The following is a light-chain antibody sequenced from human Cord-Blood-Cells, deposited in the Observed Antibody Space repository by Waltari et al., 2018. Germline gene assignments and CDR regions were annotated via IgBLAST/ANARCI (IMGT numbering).Light chain of an antibody. Sequence: DIQMTQSPSSLSASVGDRVTITCRARQSISSYLNWYQQKPGKAPKLLIYAASSLQSGVPSRCSGSGSGTDFTLSISSLQPEDFATYYCQHSYSTLTFGGGTRVEIK. CDR2: AAS. J-gene: IGKJ4*01. V-gene: IGKV1-39*01. CDR3: QHSYSTLT. CDR1: QSISSY.